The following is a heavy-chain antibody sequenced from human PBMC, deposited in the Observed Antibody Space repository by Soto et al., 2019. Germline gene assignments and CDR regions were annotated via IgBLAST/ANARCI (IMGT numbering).Heavy chain of an antibody. V-gene: IGHV1-69*13. J-gene: IGHJ6*02. CDR2: IIPIFGTA. CDR3: ARDSRIPLYYYGMDV. D-gene: IGHD2-21*01. CDR1: GGTFSSYA. Sequence: GASVKVSCKASGGTFSSYAISWVRQAPGQGLEWMGGIIPIFGTANYAQKFQGRVTITADESTSTAYMELSSLRSEDTAVYYCARDSRIPLYYYGMDVWGQGTTVTVSS.